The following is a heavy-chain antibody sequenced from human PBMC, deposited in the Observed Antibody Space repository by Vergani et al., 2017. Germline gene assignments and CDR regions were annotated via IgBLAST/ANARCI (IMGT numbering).Heavy chain of an antibody. CDR1: GGTFSSYA. J-gene: IGHJ2*01. CDR3: ARAPSIEVPAPDWYFDL. CDR2: IIPIFGTA. V-gene: IGHV1-69*06. Sequence: QVQLVQSGAEVKKPGSSVKVSCKASGGTFSSYAISWVRQAPGQGLEWMGGIIPIFGTANYAQKFQGRVTMTADKSTSTAYMELSSLRSEDTAVYYCARAPSIEVPAPDWYFDLWGRGTLVTVSS. D-gene: IGHD2-2*01.